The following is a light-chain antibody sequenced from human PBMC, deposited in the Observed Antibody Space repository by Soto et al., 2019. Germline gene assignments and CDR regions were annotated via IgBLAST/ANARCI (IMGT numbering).Light chain of an antibody. J-gene: IGLJ1*01. CDR1: SSDVGAYNY. CDR2: EVS. V-gene: IGLV2-8*01. Sequence: QSALTQPPSASGAPGQSVTISCTGTSSDVGAYNYVSWYQQHPGKAPRLMIYEVSKRPSGVPDRFSGSKSGNTASLTVSWLQAEDEADYYCSSYAGSNNYVFGTGTKLTV. CDR3: SSYAGSNNYV.